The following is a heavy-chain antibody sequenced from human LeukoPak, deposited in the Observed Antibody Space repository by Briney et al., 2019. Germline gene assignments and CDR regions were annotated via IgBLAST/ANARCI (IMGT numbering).Heavy chain of an antibody. CDR3: ARWFGESRYYFDY. Sequence: SETLSLTCTVSGYSISSGYYWGWIRPPPGKGLEWIGSIYHSGSTYYNPSLKSRVTISVDTSRNQFSLKLNPVTAADTAVYYCARWFGESRYYFDYWGQGTLVTVSS. CDR2: IYHSGST. J-gene: IGHJ4*02. CDR1: GYSISSGYY. D-gene: IGHD3-10*01. V-gene: IGHV4-38-2*02.